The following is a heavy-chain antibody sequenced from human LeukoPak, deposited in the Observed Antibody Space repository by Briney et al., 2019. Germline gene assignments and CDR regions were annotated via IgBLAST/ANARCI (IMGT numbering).Heavy chain of an antibody. CDR2: ISYDGSNK. D-gene: IGHD4-17*01. CDR3: ASDRDAYDDYPFDH. Sequence: GGSLRLSCAASGFTFSSYAMHWVRQAPGKGLEWVAVISYDGSNKYYADSVKGRFTISRDNSNNTLYLQMNTMSAADPAVYYRASDRDAYDDYPFDHWGQGHLVPVSS. V-gene: IGHV3-30*04. J-gene: IGHJ4*02. CDR1: GFTFSSYA.